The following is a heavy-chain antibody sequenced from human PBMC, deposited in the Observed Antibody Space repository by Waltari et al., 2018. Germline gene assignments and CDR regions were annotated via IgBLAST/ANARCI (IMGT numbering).Heavy chain of an antibody. CDR2: ISGDGAT. CDR3: ARLEAEQWLGDY. V-gene: IGHV3-74*01. CDR1: GFAFSNYV. J-gene: IGHJ4*02. D-gene: IGHD6-19*01. Sequence: EVQLVESGGGLVQPGESLTLSCSASGFAFSNYVMHWVRQATGKGLVWLSRISGDGATSYADSVEGRFTVSSDNARNTVFLQLNSLRGDDTAVYYCARLEAEQWLGDYWGQGTLVTVAS.